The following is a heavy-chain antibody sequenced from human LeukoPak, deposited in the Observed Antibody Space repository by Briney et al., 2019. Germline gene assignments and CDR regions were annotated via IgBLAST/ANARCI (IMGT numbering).Heavy chain of an antibody. CDR2: ISGSGGST. CDR3: AKWGAYYYGSGSYSELDY. D-gene: IGHD3-10*01. Sequence: GGSLRLSCAASGFTFSSYAMSWVRQAPGKGLEWVSAISGSGGSTYYADSVKGRFTISRDNSKNTLYLQMNSLRAEDTAVYYCAKWGAYYYGSGSYSELDYWGQGTLVTVSP. V-gene: IGHV3-23*01. J-gene: IGHJ4*02. CDR1: GFTFSSYA.